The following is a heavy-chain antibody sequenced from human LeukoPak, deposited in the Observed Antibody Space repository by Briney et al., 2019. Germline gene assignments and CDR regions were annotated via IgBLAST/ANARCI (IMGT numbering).Heavy chain of an antibody. Sequence: VGSLRLSFSASGFTGSSNYKSWCLQAPANGLHWLSIICSCGSTYYPPSVKGRFTISRENSKNTLYLQMNSLRAEDTAVYYCARTYYGSGSYYWYAFDIWGQGTMVTVYS. CDR1: GFTGSSNY. J-gene: IGHJ3*02. D-gene: IGHD3-10*01. V-gene: IGHV3-53*01. CDR3: ARTYYGSGSYYWYAFDI. CDR2: ICSCGST.